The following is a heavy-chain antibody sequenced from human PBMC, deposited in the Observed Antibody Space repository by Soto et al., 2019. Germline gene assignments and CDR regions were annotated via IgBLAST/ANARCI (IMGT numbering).Heavy chain of an antibody. CDR1: GFIFSNCG. J-gene: IGHJ4*02. CDR3: ARHTWMAYDTGGSSIDY. Sequence: GGSLRLSCVASGFIFSNCGMHWVRQGPGMGLVWVSHINSDGSSTTYADSVKGRFTISRDNAKNTLYLQMNRLRAEDTAVYYCARHTWMAYDTGGSSIDYWGQGT. CDR2: INSDGSST. D-gene: IGHD3-22*01. V-gene: IGHV3-74*01.